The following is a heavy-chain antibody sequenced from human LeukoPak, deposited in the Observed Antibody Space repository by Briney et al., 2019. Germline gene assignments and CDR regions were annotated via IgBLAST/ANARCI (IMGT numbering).Heavy chain of an antibody. J-gene: IGHJ5*02. CDR2: IYYSGST. CDR1: GGSISSGDYY. Sequence: SQTLSLTCTVSGGSISSGDYYWSWILQPPGKGLEWIGYIYYSGSTYYNPSLKSRVTISVDTSKNQFSLKLSSVTAADTAVYYCARDHNFYDSGRGFDPWGQGTLVTVSS. V-gene: IGHV4-30-4*01. D-gene: IGHD3-10*01. CDR3: ARDHNFYDSGRGFDP.